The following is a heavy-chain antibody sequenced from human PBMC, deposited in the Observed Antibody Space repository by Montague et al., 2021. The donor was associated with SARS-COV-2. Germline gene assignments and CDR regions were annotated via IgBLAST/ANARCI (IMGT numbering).Heavy chain of an antibody. CDR2: IYYSGST. D-gene: IGHD6-13*01. CDR1: GGSISSYY. V-gene: IGHV4-59*01. Sequence: SETLSLTCTVSGGSISSYYWSWIRQPPGKGLEWIGYIYYSGSTNYNPSLNSRVTISVDTSKNQFSLKLSSVTAADTAVYYCARDSYSSSWATSYWYFDLWGRGTLVTVSS. CDR3: ARDSYSSSWATSYWYFDL. J-gene: IGHJ2*01.